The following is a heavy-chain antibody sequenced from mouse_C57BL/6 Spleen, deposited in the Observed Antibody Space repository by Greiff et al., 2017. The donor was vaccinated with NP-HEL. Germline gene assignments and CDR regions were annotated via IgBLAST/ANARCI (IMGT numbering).Heavy chain of an antibody. CDR1: GYTFTDYT. CDR2: INPHNGGT. Sequence: EVQLQQSGPELVKPGASVQIPCKASGYTFTDYTMDWVKQSHGKSLEWLGDINPHNGGTIYNQKFKGKATLTVDKSSSTAYMELRSLTSEDTAVYDGARGADYEYDAWFAYWGQGTLVTVSA. V-gene: IGHV1-18*01. CDR3: ARGADYEYDAWFAY. D-gene: IGHD2-4*01. J-gene: IGHJ3*01.